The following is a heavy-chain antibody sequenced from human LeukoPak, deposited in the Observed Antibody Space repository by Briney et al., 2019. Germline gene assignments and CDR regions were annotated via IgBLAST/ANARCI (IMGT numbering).Heavy chain of an antibody. J-gene: IGHJ4*02. CDR3: AKCSGSGCYSSGAFDN. CDR2: ISGSADAT. Sequence: GGSLRLTCAVSGFTFGAYATSWVRQPPGKGLEWVSGISGSADATWYADSVKGRFTITRDNSKNTVNVQMNSLRPEDTAVYYCAKCSGSGCYSSGAFDNWGQGTLVTVSS. V-gene: IGHV3-23*01. CDR1: GFTFGAYA. D-gene: IGHD2-15*01.